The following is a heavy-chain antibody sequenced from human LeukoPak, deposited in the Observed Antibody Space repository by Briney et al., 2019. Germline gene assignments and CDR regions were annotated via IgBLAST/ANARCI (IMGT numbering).Heavy chain of an antibody. J-gene: IGHJ4*02. CDR1: GFTFSNYW. CDR3: ASGVRYSSSWYPFDY. Sequence: GGSLRLSCAASGFTFSNYWMSWVRQAPGTGLEWVANIKEDGGEQYYVDSVKGRFTISRDNAKNSLYLQMNSLRAEDTAVYYCASGVRYSSSWYPFDYWGQGTLVTVSS. CDR2: IKEDGGEQ. V-gene: IGHV3-7*01. D-gene: IGHD6-13*01.